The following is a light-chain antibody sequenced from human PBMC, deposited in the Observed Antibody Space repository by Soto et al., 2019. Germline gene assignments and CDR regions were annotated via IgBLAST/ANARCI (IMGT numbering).Light chain of an antibody. CDR2: DSS. CDR3: QQYNTWRSNT. CDR1: QSISNT. Sequence: IVMAQSPAPLSVSPGERATLSCWASQSISNTVAWYQQKPGQAPRLLIYDSSTRAADIPARFSGSGSGTDFSLTISSLQSEDFAVYNCQQYNTWRSNTFGQGTRLEIK. J-gene: IGKJ5*01. V-gene: IGKV3-15*01.